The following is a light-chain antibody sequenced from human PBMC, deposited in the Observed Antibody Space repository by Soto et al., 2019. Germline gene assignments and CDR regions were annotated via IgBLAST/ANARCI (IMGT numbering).Light chain of an antibody. CDR2: GAS. J-gene: IGKJ5*01. CDR3: QQYNNWPAIT. CDR1: QSVSGH. V-gene: IGKV3-15*01. Sequence: EIVMTQSPATLSVSPGERVTLSCRASQSVSGHLAWYQQKPGQAPRLIISGASTRATGIPARFSGSGSGTEFTLTISSLQSEDFAVYYCQQYNNWPAITFGQGTRLEIK.